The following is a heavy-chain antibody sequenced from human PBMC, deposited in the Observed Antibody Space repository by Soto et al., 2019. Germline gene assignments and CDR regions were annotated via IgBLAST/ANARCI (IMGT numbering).Heavy chain of an antibody. CDR2: IDYTGGTT. CDR3: AKDATRTDGWYYFDY. D-gene: IGHD6-19*01. J-gene: IGHJ4*02. CDR1: GFTFSILA. V-gene: IGHV3-23*01. Sequence: QPGGSLRLSCAASGFTFSILAMGWVRQAPGKGLEWVSVIDYTGGTTYYTDSVKGRFTISRDNSKKMLYLQMNSLRAEDTAVYYCAKDATRTDGWYYFDYWGQGALVTVSS.